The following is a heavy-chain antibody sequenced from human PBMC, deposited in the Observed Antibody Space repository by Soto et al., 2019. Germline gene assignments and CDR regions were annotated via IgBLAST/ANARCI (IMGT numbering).Heavy chain of an antibody. CDR1: GYSITSGYY. CDR2: IYYSGST. Sequence: SETLSLTCAVSGYSITSGYYWGWIRQPPGKGLEWIGSIYYSGSTYYNPSLKSRVTISIDTSKNQFSLKLSSVTAADTAVYYCARGSYGMDVWGQGTTVT. V-gene: IGHV4-38-2*01. CDR3: ARGSYGMDV. J-gene: IGHJ6*02. D-gene: IGHD3-10*01.